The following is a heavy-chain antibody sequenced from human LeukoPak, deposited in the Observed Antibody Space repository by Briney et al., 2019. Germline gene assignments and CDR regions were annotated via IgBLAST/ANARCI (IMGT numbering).Heavy chain of an antibody. CDR3: ARALQYQLLFHYYYMDV. CDR1: GGSISSHY. V-gene: IGHV4-59*11. J-gene: IGHJ6*03. Sequence: SETLSLTCTVSGGSISSHYWSWIRQPPGKGLEWIGYIYYSVSTNYNPSLKSRVTISVDTSKNQFSLKLSSVTAADTAVYYCARALQYQLLFHYYYMDVWGKGTTVTVSS. D-gene: IGHD2-2*01. CDR2: IYYSVST.